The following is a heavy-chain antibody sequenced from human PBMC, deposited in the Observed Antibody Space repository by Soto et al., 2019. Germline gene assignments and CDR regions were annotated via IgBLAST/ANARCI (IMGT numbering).Heavy chain of an antibody. D-gene: IGHD6-19*01. CDR3: ARQQWLVLNAFDT. CDR2: IYYSGST. CDR1: GGSISSYY. Sequence: QVQLQESGPGLVKPSETLSLTCTVSGGSISSYYWSWIRQPPGKGLEWIGYIYYSGSTNYTPSLTSRVTISVDTSKNLFSRKLSSVPAADRAVYYCARQQWLVLNAFDTWGQGTMVTVSS. J-gene: IGHJ3*02. V-gene: IGHV4-59*01.